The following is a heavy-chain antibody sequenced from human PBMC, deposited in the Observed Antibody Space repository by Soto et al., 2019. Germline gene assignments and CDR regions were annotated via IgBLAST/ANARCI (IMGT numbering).Heavy chain of an antibody. V-gene: IGHV3-23*01. D-gene: IGHD1-20*01. J-gene: IGHJ4*02. CDR1: GFTFSSYA. CDR3: AKPPDYNWNDY. CDR2: VSGSGGSP. Sequence: EVQLLESGGGLVQPGGSLRLSCAASGFTFSSYAMSWVRQAPGKGLGWFSAVSGSGGSPYYADPVKGRFTISRDNSKDTLYLQMNNLRAEDTAVYYCAKPPDYNWNDYWGQGTLVTVSS.